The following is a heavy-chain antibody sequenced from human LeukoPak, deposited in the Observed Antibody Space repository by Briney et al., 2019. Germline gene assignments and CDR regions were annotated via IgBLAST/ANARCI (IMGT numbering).Heavy chain of an antibody. CDR2: IYYSGST. D-gene: IGHD3-22*01. V-gene: IGHV4-30-4*08. CDR3: ARELYYYDSSGYYYGAFDI. J-gene: IGHJ3*02. Sequence: PSETLSLTCTVSGGSISSGGYYWSWIRQHPGKGLEWIGYIYYSGSTYYNPSLKSRVTISVDTSKNQFSLKLSPVTAADTAVYYCARELYYYDSSGYYYGAFDIWGQGTMVTVSS. CDR1: GGSISSGGYY.